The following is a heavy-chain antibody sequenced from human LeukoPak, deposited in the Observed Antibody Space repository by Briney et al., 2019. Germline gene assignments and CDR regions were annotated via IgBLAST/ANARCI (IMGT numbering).Heavy chain of an antibody. CDR1: GFTFSSYA. CDR3: AKSATGYSSSWYPVSFWYYFDY. D-gene: IGHD6-13*01. Sequence: GGSLRLSCAASGFTFSSYAMSWVRQAPGKGLEWVSAISGSGGSTYYADSVKGRFTISRDNSKNTLYLQVNSLRAEDTAVYYCAKSATGYSSSWYPVSFWYYFDYWGQGTLVTVSS. CDR2: ISGSGGST. V-gene: IGHV3-23*01. J-gene: IGHJ4*02.